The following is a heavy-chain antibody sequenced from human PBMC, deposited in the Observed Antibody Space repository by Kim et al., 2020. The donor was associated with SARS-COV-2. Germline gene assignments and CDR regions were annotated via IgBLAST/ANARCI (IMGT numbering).Heavy chain of an antibody. Sequence: SETLSLTCTVSGGSISSGGYYWSWIRQHPGKGLEWIGYIYYSGSTYYNPSLKSRVTISVDTSKNQFSLKLSSVTAADTAVYYCARAKKLVRFAFDIWGQGTMVTVSS. J-gene: IGHJ3*02. V-gene: IGHV4-31*03. CDR3: ARAKKLVRFAFDI. CDR2: IYYSGST. CDR1: GGSISSGGYY. D-gene: IGHD6-6*01.